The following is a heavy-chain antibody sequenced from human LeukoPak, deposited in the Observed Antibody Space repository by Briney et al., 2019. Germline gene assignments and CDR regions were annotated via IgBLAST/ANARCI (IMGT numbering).Heavy chain of an antibody. Sequence: GGSLGLSCAASGFTFSSYAMSWVRQAPGKGLEWVSAISGSGGSTYYADSVKGRFTISRDNSKNTLYLQMNSLRAEDTAVYYCAKAVGSGSYYLRVYYYGMDVWGQGTTVTVSS. CDR2: ISGSGGST. CDR1: GFTFSSYA. D-gene: IGHD3-10*01. V-gene: IGHV3-23*01. J-gene: IGHJ6*02. CDR3: AKAVGSGSYYLRVYYYGMDV.